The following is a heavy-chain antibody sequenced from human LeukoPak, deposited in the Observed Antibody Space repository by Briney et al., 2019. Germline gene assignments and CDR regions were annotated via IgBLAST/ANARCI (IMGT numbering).Heavy chain of an antibody. V-gene: IGHV3-11*04. CDR1: GFTFSDYY. CDR3: ARAPGDPIDY. Sequence: PGGPLRLSCAASGFTFSDYYMNWIRQAPGKGLEWVSYISSSGTSMFYADSVKGRFTISRDNAKNLLHLQMNSLRAEDTAVYYCARAPGDPIDYWGQGTLVTVSS. CDR2: ISSSGTSM. J-gene: IGHJ4*02. D-gene: IGHD2-21*02.